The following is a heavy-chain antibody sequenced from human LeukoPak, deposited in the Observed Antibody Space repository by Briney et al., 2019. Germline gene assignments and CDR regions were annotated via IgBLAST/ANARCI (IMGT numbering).Heavy chain of an antibody. CDR2: IYHTGIT. CDR1: GASISNSNW. J-gene: IGHJ4*02. CDR3: AAAGDYYDSRGDFDY. V-gene: IGHV4-4*02. Sequence: KASETLSLTCAVSGASISNSNWLSWVRQPPGKGLEWIAEIYHTGITNYNPSLKSRVTISVDKSKNQFSLNLNSVTAADTAVYYCAAAGDYYDSRGDFDYWGQGTLVTVSS. D-gene: IGHD3-22*01.